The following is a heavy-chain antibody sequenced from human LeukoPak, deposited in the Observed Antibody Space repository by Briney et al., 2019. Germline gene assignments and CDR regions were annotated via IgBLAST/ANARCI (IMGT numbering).Heavy chain of an antibody. D-gene: IGHD3-10*01. V-gene: IGHV3-23*01. CDR2: ISGSGGRT. CDR1: GFTFSSYA. CDR3: AKDRIYADGLWDFDY. J-gene: IGHJ4*02. Sequence: GGSLRLSCAASGFTFSSYAMRWVRQAPGKGLEWVSSISGSGGRTYYADSVKGRFTISRDNSKNTLYLQMNSLRADDTAVYYCAKDRIYADGLWDFDYWGQGTLVTVSP.